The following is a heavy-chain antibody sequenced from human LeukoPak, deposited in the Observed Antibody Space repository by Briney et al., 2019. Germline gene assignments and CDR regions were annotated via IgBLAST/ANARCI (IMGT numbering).Heavy chain of an antibody. CDR1: GGTFSSYA. V-gene: IGHV1-69*13. Sequence: SVKVSCKASGGTFSSYAISWVRQAPGQGLEWMGGIIPISGTASYAQKFQGRVTITADESTSTAYMELSSLRSEDTAVYYCARVGYSRAFGYYYYGMDVWGQGTTVTVSS. D-gene: IGHD3-16*01. CDR3: ARVGYSRAFGYYYYGMDV. J-gene: IGHJ6*02. CDR2: IIPISGTA.